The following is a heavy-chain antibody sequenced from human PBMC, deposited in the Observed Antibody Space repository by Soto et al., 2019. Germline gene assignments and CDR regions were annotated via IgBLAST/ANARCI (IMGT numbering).Heavy chain of an antibody. CDR2: IFYSGDT. V-gene: IGHV4-30-4*01. Sequence: LSLTCPVSGGSISNPDYYWNWIRQPPGKGLEWIGSIFYSGDTSYNPSLKSRLNISVDTSKNQFSLSLRSVTASDTAVYFCAREGRLQSLDYWGQGTVVTVSS. D-gene: IGHD4-4*01. J-gene: IGHJ4*02. CDR1: GGSISNPDYY. CDR3: AREGRLQSLDY.